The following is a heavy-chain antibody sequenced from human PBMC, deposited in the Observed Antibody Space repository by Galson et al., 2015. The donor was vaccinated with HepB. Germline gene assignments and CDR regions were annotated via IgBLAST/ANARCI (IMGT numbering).Heavy chain of an antibody. J-gene: IGHJ4*02. CDR1: GFTFSSYA. Sequence: SLRLSCAASGFTFSSYAMSWVRQAPGKGLEWVSAISGSGGSTYYADSVKGRFTISRDNSKNTLYLQMNSLRAEDTAVYYCAKRVHYYDSRAGAFDYWGQGTLVTVSS. D-gene: IGHD3-22*01. CDR3: AKRVHYYDSRAGAFDY. CDR2: ISGSGGST. V-gene: IGHV3-23*01.